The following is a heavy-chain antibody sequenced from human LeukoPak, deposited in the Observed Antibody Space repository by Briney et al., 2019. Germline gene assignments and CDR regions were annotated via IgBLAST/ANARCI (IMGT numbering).Heavy chain of an antibody. V-gene: IGHV3-30-3*01. CDR1: GFTFSSYA. CDR3: ARGTLRSYYYYYMDV. CDR2: VSDGGSNK. Sequence: PGRSLRLSCAASGFTFSSYAMHWVRQAPGEGLEWVAIVSDGGSNKYYADCVKGRFTISRDNSKNTLYLQMDSLRVEGTAVYYCARGTLRSYYYYYMDVWGKGTTVTVSS. J-gene: IGHJ6*03. D-gene: IGHD1-1*01.